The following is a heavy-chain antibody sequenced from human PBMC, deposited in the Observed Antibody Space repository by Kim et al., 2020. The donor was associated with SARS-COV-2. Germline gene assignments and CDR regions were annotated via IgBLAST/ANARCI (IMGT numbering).Heavy chain of an antibody. J-gene: IGHJ6*02. Sequence: ASVKVSCKASGYTFTSYGISWVRQAPGQGLEWMGWISAYNGNTNYAQKLQGRVTMTTDTSTSTAYMELRSLRSDDTAVYYCARSYGSGSYHLFYYYGMDVWGQGTMVTVSS. V-gene: IGHV1-18*01. D-gene: IGHD3-10*01. CDR1: GYTFTSYG. CDR3: ARSYGSGSYHLFYYYGMDV. CDR2: ISAYNGNT.